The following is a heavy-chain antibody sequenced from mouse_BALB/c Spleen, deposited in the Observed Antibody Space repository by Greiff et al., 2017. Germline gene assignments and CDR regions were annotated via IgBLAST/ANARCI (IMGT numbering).Heavy chain of an antibody. Sequence: VKLMESAAELARPGASVKMSCKASGYTFTSYTMHWVKQRPGQGLEWIGYINPSSGYTEYNQKFKDKTTLTADKSSSTAYMQLSSLTSEDSAVYYCARREDYDGYYAMDYWGQGTSVTVSS. CDR1: GYTFTSYT. CDR2: INPSSGYT. CDR3: ARREDYDGYYAMDY. D-gene: IGHD2-4*01. V-gene: IGHV1-4*02. J-gene: IGHJ4*01.